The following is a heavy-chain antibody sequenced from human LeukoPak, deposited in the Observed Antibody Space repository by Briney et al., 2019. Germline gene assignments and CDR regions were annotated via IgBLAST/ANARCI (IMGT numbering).Heavy chain of an antibody. CDR1: GFTFSGHG. V-gene: IGHV3-30*03. CDR2: ISYDVINK. D-gene: IGHD3-10*01. J-gene: IGHJ5*02. Sequence: PGRSLTLSCVASGFTFSGHGMHWVRQAPGQGLEWVAVISYDVINKYYADSVKGRFTISRDNSNNTLYLQMNSLRPEDTAIYYCAREGNYGSGSTWGQGTLVTVSS. CDR3: AREGNYGSGST.